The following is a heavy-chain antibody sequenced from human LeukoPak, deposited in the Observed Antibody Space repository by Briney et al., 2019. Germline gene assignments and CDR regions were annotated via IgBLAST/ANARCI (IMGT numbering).Heavy chain of an antibody. CDR1: GDSFSSNSAA. D-gene: IGHD6-13*01. V-gene: IGHV6-1*01. Sequence: PSQTLSLTCAVSGDSFSSNSAAWNWLRQSPSRGLEWLGRTYYRSKWYNDYAVSVKSRITINPDTSKNQFSLQLNSVTPEDTAVYYCARAAHPYSSSWYWFDPWGQGTLVTVSS. J-gene: IGHJ5*02. CDR2: TYYRSKWYN. CDR3: ARAAHPYSSSWYWFDP.